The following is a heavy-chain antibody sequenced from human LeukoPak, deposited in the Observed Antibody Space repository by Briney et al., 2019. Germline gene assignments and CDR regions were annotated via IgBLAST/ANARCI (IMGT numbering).Heavy chain of an antibody. CDR3: PRDRGLTIFGVVTGYYGMDV. V-gene: IGHV4-59*01. CDR2: IYYSGST. CDR1: GGSISSYY. J-gene: IGHJ6*02. D-gene: IGHD3-3*01. Sequence: SETLSLTCTVSGGSISSYYWSWIRQPPGKGLEWIGYIYYSGSTNYNPSLKSRVTISVDTSKNQFSLKLSSVTAADTAVYYCPRDRGLTIFGVVTGYYGMDVWGQGTTVTVSS.